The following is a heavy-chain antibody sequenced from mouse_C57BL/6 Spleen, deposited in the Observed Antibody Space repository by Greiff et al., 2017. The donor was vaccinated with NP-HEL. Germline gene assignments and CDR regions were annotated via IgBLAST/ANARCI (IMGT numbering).Heavy chain of an antibody. V-gene: IGHV1-19*01. J-gene: IGHJ1*03. CDR1: GYTFTDYY. CDR2: INPYNGGT. Sequence: EVQLQQSGPVLVKPGASVKMSCKASGYTFTDYYMNWVKQSHGKSLEWIGVINPYNGGTSYNQKFKGKATLTVDKSSSTAYMELNSLTSEDSAVYYCATRGDGYLWYFDVWGTGTTVTVSS. D-gene: IGHD2-3*01. CDR3: ATRGDGYLWYFDV.